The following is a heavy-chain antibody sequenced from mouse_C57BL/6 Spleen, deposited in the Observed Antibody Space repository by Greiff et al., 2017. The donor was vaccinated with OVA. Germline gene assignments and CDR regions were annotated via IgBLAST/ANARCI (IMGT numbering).Heavy chain of an antibody. J-gene: IGHJ1*03. V-gene: IGHV2-2*01. Sequence: VKLMESGPGLVQPSQSLSITCTVSGFSLTSYGVHWVRQSPGKGLEWLGVIWSGGSTDYNAAFISRLSISKDNSKSQVFFKMNSLQADDTAIYYCARGVEYFDVWGTGTTVTVSS. D-gene: IGHD1-1*01. CDR1: GFSLTSYG. CDR3: ARGVEYFDV. CDR2: IWSGGST.